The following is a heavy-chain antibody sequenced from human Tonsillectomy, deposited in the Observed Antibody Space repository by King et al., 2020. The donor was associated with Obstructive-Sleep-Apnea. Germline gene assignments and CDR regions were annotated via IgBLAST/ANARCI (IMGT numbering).Heavy chain of an antibody. V-gene: IGHV3-33*06. CDR3: AKDRSDTVVTPPARYYYGMDV. CDR2: IWYDGSNK. D-gene: IGHD4-23*01. J-gene: IGHJ6*02. Sequence: VQLVESGGGVVQPGRSLRLSCAASGFTFSSYGMHWVRQAPGKGLEWVAVIWYDGSNKYYADSVKGRFTISRDNSKNTLYLQMNSLRAEDTAVYYCAKDRSDTVVTPPARYYYGMDVWGQGTTVTVSS. CDR1: GFTFSSYG.